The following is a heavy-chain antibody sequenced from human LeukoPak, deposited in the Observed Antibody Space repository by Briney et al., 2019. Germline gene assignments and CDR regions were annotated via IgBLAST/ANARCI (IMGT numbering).Heavy chain of an antibody. CDR2: MNPNSGNT. Sequence: ASVKVSCKASGYTFTSYDINWVRQATGQGLEWMGWMNPNSGNTGYAQKFQGRVTMTRNTSISTAYMELSSLRSEDTAVYYYARQGGIAAPWDYWGQGTLVTIPS. J-gene: IGHJ4*02. V-gene: IGHV1-8*01. D-gene: IGHD6-13*01. CDR3: ARQGGIAAPWDY. CDR1: GYTFTSYD.